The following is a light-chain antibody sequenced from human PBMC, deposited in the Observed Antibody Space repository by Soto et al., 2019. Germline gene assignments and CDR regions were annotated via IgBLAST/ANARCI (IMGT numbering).Light chain of an antibody. CDR2: NND. CDR3: AAWDDSLHSWV. J-gene: IGLJ3*02. CDR1: SSNIGSHS. Sequence: QSVLTQPPSASGTPGQGVTVSCSGSSSNIGSHSVNWYQQLPGTAPKLLIYNNDQRPSGVPDRFSGSKSGTSASLAISGLQSEDEADYYCAAWDDSLHSWVFGGGTKVTVL. V-gene: IGLV1-44*01.